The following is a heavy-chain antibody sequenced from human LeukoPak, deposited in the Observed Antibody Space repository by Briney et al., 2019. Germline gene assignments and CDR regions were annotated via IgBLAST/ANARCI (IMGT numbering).Heavy chain of an antibody. CDR3: ARVGVLAPKRYFDL. D-gene: IGHD2-8*01. J-gene: IGHJ2*01. CDR2: IYYSGST. V-gene: IGHV4-31*03. Sequence: PSETLSLTCTVSGGSISSGGYYWSWIRQHPGKGLEWIGYIYYSGSTYYNPSLKSRVTISVDTSKNQFSLKLSSVPAADTAVYYCARVGVLAPKRYFDLWGRGTLVTVSS. CDR1: GGSISSGGYY.